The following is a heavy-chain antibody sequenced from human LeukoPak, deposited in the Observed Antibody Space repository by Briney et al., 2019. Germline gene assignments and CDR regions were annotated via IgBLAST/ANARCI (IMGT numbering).Heavy chain of an antibody. D-gene: IGHD3-22*01. CDR2: IIPILGIA. V-gene: IGHV1-69*04. J-gene: IGHJ4*02. CDR3: ARDYYDSSGYYYVDY. Sequence: VASVKVSCKASGGTFSSYAINWVRQAPGQGLEWMGRIIPILGIANYAQKFQGRVTITADKSTSTAYMELSSLRSEDTAVYYCARDYYDSSGYYYVDYWGQGTLVTVSS. CDR1: GGTFSSYA.